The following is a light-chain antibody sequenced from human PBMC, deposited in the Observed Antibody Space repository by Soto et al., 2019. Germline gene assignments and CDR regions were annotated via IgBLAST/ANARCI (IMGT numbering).Light chain of an antibody. CDR3: QQYGSSYTST. Sequence: EIVLTQSPGTLSLSAGERSTLSCRASQSVSRTYLAWYQQKPGQAPRRLIYGASSRATGFPDRFIGSGSGTDFTLTISRLEPEDFAVYYCQQYGSSYTSTFGQGTLLEIK. V-gene: IGKV3-20*01. J-gene: IGKJ5*01. CDR2: GAS. CDR1: QSVSRTY.